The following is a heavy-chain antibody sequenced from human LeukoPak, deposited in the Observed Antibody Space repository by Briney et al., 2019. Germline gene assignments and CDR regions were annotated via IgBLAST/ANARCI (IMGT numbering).Heavy chain of an antibody. CDR3: ARRAQLARLVVDWFDP. CDR2: IHPSSSLT. J-gene: IGHJ5*02. Sequence: GESLKISCRVSGDGFDDYWIGWVRHMSGEGLQWVAIIHPSSSLTHYSPSFQGRVSISADRAITTAYLQWNSLRTPDTAMYFCARRAQLARLVVDWFDPWGQGTLVTVSS. V-gene: IGHV5-51*01. CDR1: GDGFDDYW. D-gene: IGHD3-16*01.